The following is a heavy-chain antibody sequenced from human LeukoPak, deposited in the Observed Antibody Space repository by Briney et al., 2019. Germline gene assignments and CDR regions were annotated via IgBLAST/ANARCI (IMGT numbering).Heavy chain of an antibody. CDR1: GYTFTSYG. J-gene: IGHJ4*02. CDR3: TRESGSYHGNDY. D-gene: IGHD1-26*01. V-gene: IGHV1-2*06. CDR2: INPNNGAT. Sequence: GASVKVSCKASGYTFTSYGISWVRQAPGQGLEWMGRINPNNGATNYAQKLQGRVTITGDTSISTAYMELSSLRSDDTAAYYCTRESGSYHGNDYWGQGTLVTVSS.